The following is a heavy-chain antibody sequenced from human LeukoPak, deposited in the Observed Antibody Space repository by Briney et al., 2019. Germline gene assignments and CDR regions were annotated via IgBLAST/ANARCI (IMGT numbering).Heavy chain of an antibody. CDR2: MYPWGSA. CDR3: VRRGGGDNCR. CDR1: GITLNTND. V-gene: IGHV3-66*02. D-gene: IGHD4-23*01. Sequence: GGSLRLSCAASGITLNTNDVNWVRQAPGKGLEWVSIMYPWGSAFYTDSVKGRFTVTRDESKNRMFRQMNTLRPDDTARYYCVRRGGGDNCRWGQGALVTVSS. J-gene: IGHJ4*01.